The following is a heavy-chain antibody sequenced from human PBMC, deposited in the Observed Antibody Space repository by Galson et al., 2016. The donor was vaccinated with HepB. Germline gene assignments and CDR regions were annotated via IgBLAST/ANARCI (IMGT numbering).Heavy chain of an antibody. CDR3: ASGPLGHCSGGSCKPAPFDY. CDR1: GLTFSTYV. CDR2: ISGSGGST. J-gene: IGHJ4*02. D-gene: IGHD2-15*01. Sequence: SLRLSCAASGLTFSTYVMSWVRQAPGKGLEWVSAISGSGGSTYYADSVKGRFTISRDNSKNTLYLQMNTLGADDTAVYYCASGPLGHCSGGSCKPAPFDYWGQGTLVTVSS. V-gene: IGHV3-23*01.